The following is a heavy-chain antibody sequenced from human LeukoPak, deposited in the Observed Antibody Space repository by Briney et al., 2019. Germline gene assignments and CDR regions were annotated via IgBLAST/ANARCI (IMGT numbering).Heavy chain of an antibody. Sequence: PLETLSLTCDVYGGSFSGYYWSWIRQSPGKGLEWIGEINHSRGTKYNPSLKSRVTISVDTSKNQFSLKLSSVTAADTAVYYCASSLGGNSGGYWGQGTLVTVSS. V-gene: IGHV4-34*01. D-gene: IGHD4-23*01. CDR1: GGSFSGYY. J-gene: IGHJ4*02. CDR2: INHSRGT. CDR3: ASSLGGNSGGY.